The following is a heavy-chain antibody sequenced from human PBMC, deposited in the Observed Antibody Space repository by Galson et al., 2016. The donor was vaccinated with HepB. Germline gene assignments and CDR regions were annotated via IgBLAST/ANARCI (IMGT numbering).Heavy chain of an antibody. CDR2: IKEDGSEK. J-gene: IGHJ4*02. Sequence: SLRLSCAASGFTFSDYWMSWVRQAPGKGLEWVANIKEDGSEKYYVDSVKGRFTISRDNAKNSLFLQMNSLRAEDTAVYYCASGRQLGYWGQGTLVTVSS. CDR3: ASGRQLGY. D-gene: IGHD6-13*01. V-gene: IGHV3-7*01. CDR1: GFTFSDYW.